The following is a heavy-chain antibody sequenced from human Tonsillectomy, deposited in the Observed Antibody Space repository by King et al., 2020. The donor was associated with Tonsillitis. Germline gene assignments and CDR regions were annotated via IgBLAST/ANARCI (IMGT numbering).Heavy chain of an antibody. Sequence: EVQLVESGGVLIQPGGSLRLSCAASGFTFTGYAMAWVRQAPGKGLEWVSVISGSGGITYYADSVKGRFTISRDNSKNTLHLQMNSLRAEDTAVYYCARAWTYHSDRSGYFWMGNFDYWGQGTLVTVSS. D-gene: IGHD3-22*01. V-gene: IGHV3-23*04. CDR3: ARAWTYHSDRSGYFWMGNFDY. CDR2: ISGSGGIT. J-gene: IGHJ4*02. CDR1: GFTFTGYA.